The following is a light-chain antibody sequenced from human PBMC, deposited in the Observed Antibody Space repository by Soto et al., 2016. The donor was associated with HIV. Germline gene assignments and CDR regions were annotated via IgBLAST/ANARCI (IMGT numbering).Light chain of an antibody. Sequence: DIEMTQSPSSLSASIGDRVTITCRASQGIYNSLAWYRQSPGKAPKLLVYGASSLQSGVPSRFSGRGSGTDFTLTISDLQHEDLATYYCQQSSRTPRTFGQGTKVEI. V-gene: IGKV1-39*01. CDR2: GAS. CDR1: QGIYNS. CDR3: QQSSRTPRT. J-gene: IGKJ1*01.